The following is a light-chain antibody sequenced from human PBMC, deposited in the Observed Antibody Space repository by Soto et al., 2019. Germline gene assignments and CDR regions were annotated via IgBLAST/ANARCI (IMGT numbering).Light chain of an antibody. CDR2: DDN. V-gene: IGLV1-51*01. J-gene: IGLJ1*01. CDR1: SSNIGGNS. CDR3: GSWDSSLSAYV. Sequence: SVMTQPPSVSAAPGQKVTISCSGSSSNIGGNSVSWYQQLPGTAPNLLIYDDNKRPSGIPDRFSGSKSGTSATLGITGFQTGDEADYYCGSWDSSLSAYVFGTGTKLTVL.